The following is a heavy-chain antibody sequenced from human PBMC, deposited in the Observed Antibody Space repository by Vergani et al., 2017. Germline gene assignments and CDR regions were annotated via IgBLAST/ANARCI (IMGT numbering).Heavy chain of an antibody. CDR2: INYVGRT. CDR1: GGSINPSSSF. D-gene: IGHD2-21*01. CDR3: ARGNCGVNCPKYNWLAP. Sequence: QVQLQESGPGLVKPSQTLSLTCTVSGGSINPSSSFWGWIRQSPGKGLEWIGSINYVGRTYYIPSLQSRATVFVDTSKNQFSLNLTSVTAADTAVYYCARGNCGVNCPKYNWLAPWGRGILVTVSS. V-gene: IGHV4-39*02. J-gene: IGHJ5*02.